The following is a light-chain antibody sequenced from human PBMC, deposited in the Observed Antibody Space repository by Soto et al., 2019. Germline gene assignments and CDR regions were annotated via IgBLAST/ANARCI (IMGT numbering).Light chain of an antibody. CDR1: LRDVGAYNY. CDR3: CSYASTSTYV. J-gene: IGLJ1*01. V-gene: IGLV2-14*01. Sequence: QSALTQPASVSGSPGQSITISCAGTLRDVGAYNYVSWYQQHPGKAPKLMIYEVSNRPSGVSDRFSGSKSDSTASLSISGLQAEDEADYYCCSYASTSTYVFGPGTKLTVL. CDR2: EVS.